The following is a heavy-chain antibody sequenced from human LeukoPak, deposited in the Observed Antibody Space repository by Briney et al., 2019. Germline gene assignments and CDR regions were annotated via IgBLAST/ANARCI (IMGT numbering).Heavy chain of an antibody. CDR1: GFSFSSYS. CDR3: AKFETRGNTDFDY. Sequence: GGSLRLSCAASGFSFSSYSMNWVRQAPGKGLEWVSSISGNGVYTFYADSVKGRFTISRDNAKNSLYLQMNSLRAEDTAVYYCAKFETRGNTDFDYWGQGTLVTVSS. CDR2: ISGNGVYT. J-gene: IGHJ4*02. D-gene: IGHD2/OR15-2a*01. V-gene: IGHV3-21*01.